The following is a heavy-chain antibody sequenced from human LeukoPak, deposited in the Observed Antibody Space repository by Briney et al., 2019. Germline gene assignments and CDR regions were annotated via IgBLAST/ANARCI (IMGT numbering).Heavy chain of an antibody. Sequence: PSETLSLTCTASGGSISSYYWSWIRQPPGKGLEWIGYIYYSGSTNYNPSLKSRVTISVDTSKNQFSLKLNSVTAADTAVYYCARLPPTHAYCGGDCYTTHFDYWGQGTLVTVSS. CDR1: GGSISSYY. V-gene: IGHV4-59*08. CDR3: ARLPPTHAYCGGDCYTTHFDY. CDR2: IYYSGST. D-gene: IGHD2-21*02. J-gene: IGHJ4*02.